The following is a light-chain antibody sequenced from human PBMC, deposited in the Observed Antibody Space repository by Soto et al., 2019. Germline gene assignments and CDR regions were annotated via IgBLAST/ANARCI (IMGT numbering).Light chain of an antibody. CDR2: GNS. CDR1: SSNIGAGYD. J-gene: IGLJ3*02. CDR3: QSYDSRLSWV. Sequence: QSVLTQPPSVSGAPGQRVTISCTGSSSNIGAGYDVHWYQHLPGTAPKLLIYGNSNRPSGVPDRFSGSKSGTSASLAISGLQAEDEADYYCQSYDSRLSWVFGGGTKLTVL. V-gene: IGLV1-40*01.